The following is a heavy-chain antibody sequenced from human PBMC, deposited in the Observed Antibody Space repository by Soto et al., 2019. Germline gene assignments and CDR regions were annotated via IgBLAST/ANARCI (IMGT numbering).Heavy chain of an antibody. CDR3: AREIDSSGSYFDY. V-gene: IGHV4-31*03. Sequence: QVQLQESGPGLVKPSQTLSLTCTVSGGSISSGGYYWSWIRQHPGKGLEWIGYIYYSGSTYYNPSLKSRVTISVDASKNQFSLKLSSVTAADTAVYYCAREIDSSGSYFDYWGQGTLVTVSS. D-gene: IGHD3-22*01. J-gene: IGHJ4*02. CDR1: GGSISSGGYY. CDR2: IYYSGST.